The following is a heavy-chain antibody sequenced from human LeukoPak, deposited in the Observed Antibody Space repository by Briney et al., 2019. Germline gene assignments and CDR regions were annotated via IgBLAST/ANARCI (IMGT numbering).Heavy chain of an antibody. CDR3: ARVIVGATGRPLDY. CDR1: GFTFSSYW. J-gene: IGHJ4*02. V-gene: IGHV3-74*01. D-gene: IGHD1-26*01. CDR2: INSDGSTA. Sequence: GGSLRLSCAASGFTFSSYWMHWVRQVPGKGLVWVSRINSDGSTAHYADSVKGRFTISRDNAKNTLYLQMNSLRAEDTAVYYCARVIVGATGRPLDYWGQGTLVTVSS.